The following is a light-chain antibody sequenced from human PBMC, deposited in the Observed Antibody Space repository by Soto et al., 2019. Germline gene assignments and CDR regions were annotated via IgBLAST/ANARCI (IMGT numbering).Light chain of an antibody. Sequence: EIVLTQSPGTLSLSPGERATLSCRASQSVSSDYLAWYQQKPGQTPRHLIYGASSKTTGIPDRFSGSGSETDFTLTISRLEPEDFAIYFWQQYGSSPPHIFAQGTKLEIK. J-gene: IGKJ2*01. V-gene: IGKV3-20*01. CDR2: GAS. CDR3: QQYGSSPPHI. CDR1: QSVSSDY.